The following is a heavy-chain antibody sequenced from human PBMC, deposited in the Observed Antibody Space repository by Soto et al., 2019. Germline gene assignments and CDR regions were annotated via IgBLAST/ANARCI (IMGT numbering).Heavy chain of an antibody. CDR2: VYYTGST. CDR3: ARTVLGPDLLADSFVGYYYYMDV. CDR1: GGSISNFC. Sequence: SEPLSLTCTGSGGSISNFCWCWIRQPPRKGLEWIGYVYYTGSTSYNPSLKRRVTFSADSSRGQFSLRLNSVTAADTAVYYCARTVLGPDLLADSFVGYYYYMDVWGEGTTVTVSS. D-gene: IGHD3-9*01. V-gene: IGHV4-59*08. J-gene: IGHJ6*03.